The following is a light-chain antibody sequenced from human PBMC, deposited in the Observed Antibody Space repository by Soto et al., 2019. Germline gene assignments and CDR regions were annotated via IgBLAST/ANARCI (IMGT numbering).Light chain of an antibody. V-gene: IGLV2-14*01. J-gene: IGLJ1*01. CDR2: EVS. Sequence: QSALTQPASVSGSPGQSITISCTGTSSDVGGYNYVSWYQQHPGKVPKLMIYEVSNRPSGVSNRFSGSKSGNTASLTISGLQAEDEADYYCSSYTSSSTPYVFGTGTQLTVL. CDR1: SSDVGGYNY. CDR3: SSYTSSSTPYV.